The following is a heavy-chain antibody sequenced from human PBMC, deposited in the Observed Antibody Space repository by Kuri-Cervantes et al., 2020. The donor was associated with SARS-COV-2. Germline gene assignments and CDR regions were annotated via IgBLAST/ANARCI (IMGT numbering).Heavy chain of an antibody. D-gene: IGHD2-8*02. CDR2: INHSGST. Sequence: SETLSLTFAVYGGSFSGYYWSWIRQPPGKGLEWIGEINHSGSTNYNPSLKSRVTISVDTSKNQFSLKLSSVTAADTAVYYCARGEGIVLVVYALAFDIWGQGTMVTVSS. J-gene: IGHJ3*02. CDR1: GGSFSGYY. CDR3: ARGEGIVLVVYALAFDI. V-gene: IGHV4-34*01.